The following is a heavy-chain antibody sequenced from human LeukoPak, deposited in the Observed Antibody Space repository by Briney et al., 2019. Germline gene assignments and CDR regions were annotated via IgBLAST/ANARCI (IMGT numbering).Heavy chain of an antibody. CDR1: GFTFSGSA. D-gene: IGHD2-15*01. V-gene: IGHV3-73*01. J-gene: IGHJ6*02. CDR2: IRSKANSYVT. CDR3: ARHTDRYCSGSNCYVYYFYGLGV. Sequence: GGSLRLSCAASGFTFSGSALHWVRQASGKGLEWVGRIRSKANSYVTAYAASVKGRFTISRDDSENTAYLQMNGLETDDTAVYYCARHTDRYCSGSNCYVYYFYGLGVWGQGTTVTVSS.